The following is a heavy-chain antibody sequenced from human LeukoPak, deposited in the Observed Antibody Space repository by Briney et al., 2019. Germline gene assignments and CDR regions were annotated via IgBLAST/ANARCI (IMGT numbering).Heavy chain of an antibody. CDR1: GFTFSSYA. V-gene: IGHV3-23*01. D-gene: IGHD3-9*01. Sequence: PGGSLRLSCAASGFTFSSYAMSWLRQAPGKGLEWVSAISGSGGSTYYADSVKGRFTISRDNSKNTLYLQMNSLRAEDTAVYYCAKGDDILTDNWFDPWGQGTLVTVSS. CDR2: ISGSGGST. J-gene: IGHJ5*02. CDR3: AKGDDILTDNWFDP.